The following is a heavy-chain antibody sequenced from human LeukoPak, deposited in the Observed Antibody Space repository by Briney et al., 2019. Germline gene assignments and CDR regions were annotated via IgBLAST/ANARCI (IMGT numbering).Heavy chain of an antibody. J-gene: IGHJ4*02. CDR2: ISGSGGST. D-gene: IGHD6-6*01. V-gene: IGHV3-23*01. CDR3: AKALLYSSSSNYFDY. Sequence: RPGGSLRLSCAASGFTFSSYAMSWVRQAPGKGPEWVSAISGSGGSTYYADSVKGRFTISRDNSKNTLYLQMNSLRAEDTAVYYCAKALLYSSSSNYFDYWGQGTLVTVSS. CDR1: GFTFSSYA.